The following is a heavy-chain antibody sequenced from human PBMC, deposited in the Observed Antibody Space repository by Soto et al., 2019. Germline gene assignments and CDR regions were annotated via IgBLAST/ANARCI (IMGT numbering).Heavy chain of an antibody. Sequence: PSETLSLTCTVSGASLSHSYLSWLRLSPGKGLEWIGYIHYGGATTYNPSLKSRVTISLGTPKKHLYLNLRSVTAADTAVYYCVRHAQWIIRAYWGQGSLVTVSS. D-gene: IGHD6-19*01. J-gene: IGHJ4*02. CDR1: GASLSHSY. CDR2: IHYGGAT. CDR3: VRHAQWIIRAY. V-gene: IGHV4-59*08.